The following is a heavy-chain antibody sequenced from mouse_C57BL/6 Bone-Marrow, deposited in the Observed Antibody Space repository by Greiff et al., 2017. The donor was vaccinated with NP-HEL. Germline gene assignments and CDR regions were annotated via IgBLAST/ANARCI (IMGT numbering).Heavy chain of an antibody. CDR1: GYTFTDYY. Sequence: VQLQQSGPELVKPGASVKISCKASGYTFTDYYINWVKQRPGQGLEWIGWIFPGSGSTYYNQKFKGKAPLTVYKSSSTAYMLLSSLTSEDSAVYFCARAYDYGNLDYWGQGTTLTVSS. V-gene: IGHV1-75*01. CDR2: IFPGSGST. D-gene: IGHD2-1*01. CDR3: ARAYDYGNLDY. J-gene: IGHJ2*01.